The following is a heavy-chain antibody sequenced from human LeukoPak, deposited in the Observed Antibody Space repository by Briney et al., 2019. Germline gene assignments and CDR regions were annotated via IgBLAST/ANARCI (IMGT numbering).Heavy chain of an antibody. CDR2: ISPASGAK. CDR1: GYTFTGSY. Sequence: GSVRVSCTASGYTFTGSYMHWVRQASGQGFEWIGLISPASGAKNYAQTFQGRVTLTTDTSITTAYMELSSLTSDDTASYYCLNEHGGWGQGTPVTVSS. V-gene: IGHV1-2*02. J-gene: IGHJ1*01. CDR3: LNEHGG. D-gene: IGHD1-1*01.